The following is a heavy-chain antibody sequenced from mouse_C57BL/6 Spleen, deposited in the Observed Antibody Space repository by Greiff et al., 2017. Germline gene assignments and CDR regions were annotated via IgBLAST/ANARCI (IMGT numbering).Heavy chain of an antibody. V-gene: IGHV1-54*01. CDR3: AREYGSSYEDAMDY. D-gene: IGHD1-1*01. CDR2: INPGSGGT. Sequence: VMLVESGAELVRPGTSVKVSCKASGYAFTNYLIEWVKQRPGQGLEWIGVINPGSGGTNYNEKFKGKATLTADKSSSTAYMQLSSLTSEDSAVYFCAREYGSSYEDAMDYWGQGTSVTVSS. J-gene: IGHJ4*01. CDR1: GYAFTNYL.